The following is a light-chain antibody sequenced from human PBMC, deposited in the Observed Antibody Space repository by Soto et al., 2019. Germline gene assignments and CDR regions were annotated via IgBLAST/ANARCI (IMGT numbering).Light chain of an antibody. J-gene: IGKJ2*01. CDR1: QSVSSN. Sequence: VVMTQSHATLSVSPGERATLSCRASQSVSSNLVWYQQKPGQAPRLLIYGASTRATGIPARFSGSGSGTEFALTISSLQSEDFAVNYCQHYNNWPPYTFGQGTKLEIK. CDR3: QHYNNWPPYT. V-gene: IGKV3-15*01. CDR2: GAS.